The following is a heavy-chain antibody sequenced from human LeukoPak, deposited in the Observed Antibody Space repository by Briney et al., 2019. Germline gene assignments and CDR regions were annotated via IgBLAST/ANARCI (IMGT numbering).Heavy chain of an antibody. CDR1: GYTFTGHY. V-gene: IGHV1-2*02. J-gene: IGHJ4*02. Sequence: ASVKVSCKASGYTFTGHYIHWVRQALGQGLEWMGWINPNSGDTRYAQKFRGRVTMTRDTSISTVYMELSRLGSDDTAVYYCARDLRTGTTLGIDYWGQGTLVTVSS. D-gene: IGHD1-7*01. CDR3: ARDLRTGTTLGIDY. CDR2: INPNSGDT.